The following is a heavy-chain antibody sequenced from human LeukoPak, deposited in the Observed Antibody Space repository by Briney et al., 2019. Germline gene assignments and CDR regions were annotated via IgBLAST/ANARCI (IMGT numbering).Heavy chain of an antibody. J-gene: IGHJ4*02. Sequence: SETLSLTCTVSGGFISSSSYYWGWIRQPPGKGLEWIGSIYYSGSTYYSPSLKSRVTISVDTSKNQFSLKLSSVTAADTAVYYCARGVVPAAHFDYWGQGTLVTVSS. CDR2: IYYSGST. V-gene: IGHV4-39*07. D-gene: IGHD2-2*01. CDR1: GGFISSSSYY. CDR3: ARGVVPAAHFDY.